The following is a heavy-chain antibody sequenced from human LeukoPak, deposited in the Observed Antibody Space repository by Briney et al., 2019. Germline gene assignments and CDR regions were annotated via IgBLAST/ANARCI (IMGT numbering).Heavy chain of an antibody. Sequence: ASVKVSCKASRYTFTGYYMHWVRQAPGQGLEWMGWINPNSGGTNYAQKFQGWVTMTRDTSISTAYMELSRLRSDDTAVYYCARGCTNGVCYDYWGQGTLVTVSS. V-gene: IGHV1-2*04. J-gene: IGHJ4*02. CDR2: INPNSGGT. CDR1: RYTFTGYY. CDR3: ARGCTNGVCYDY. D-gene: IGHD2-8*01.